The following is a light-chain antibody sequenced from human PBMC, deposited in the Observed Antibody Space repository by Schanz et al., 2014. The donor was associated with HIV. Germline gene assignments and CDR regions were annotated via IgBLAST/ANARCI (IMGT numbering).Light chain of an antibody. V-gene: IGKV3-11*01. Sequence: EIVLTQSPATLSLSPGERATLSCRASQSVSSFLAWYQQKPGQAPRLLIYSASTRVTGIPARFSGSGSGTEFTLTISSLQSEDFAVYYCQQRSDWPPLTFGQGTKLEIK. CDR2: SAS. CDR3: QQRSDWPPLT. CDR1: QSVSSF. J-gene: IGKJ2*01.